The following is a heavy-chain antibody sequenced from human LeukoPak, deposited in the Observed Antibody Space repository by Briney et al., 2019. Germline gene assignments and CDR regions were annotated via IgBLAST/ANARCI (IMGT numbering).Heavy chain of an antibody. D-gene: IGHD6-19*01. CDR3: ARAGPWAGRNYYYMDV. V-gene: IGHV4-59*01. Sequence: SETLSLTCTVSGGSISSYYWSWIRQPPGKGLEWIGYIYYSGSTNYNPPLKSRVTISVDTSENQFSLKLSSVTAADTAVYYCARAGPWAGRNYYYMDVWGKGTTVTVSS. J-gene: IGHJ6*03. CDR2: IYYSGST. CDR1: GGSISSYY.